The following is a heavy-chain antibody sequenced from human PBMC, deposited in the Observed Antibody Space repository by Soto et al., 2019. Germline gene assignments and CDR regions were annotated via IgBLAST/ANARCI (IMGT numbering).Heavy chain of an antibody. CDR2: IYSGGST. J-gene: IGHJ4*02. CDR3: ARSPADMVRGVTDY. D-gene: IGHD3-10*01. V-gene: IGHV3-66*01. CDR1: GFTVSSNY. Sequence: GGSLRLSCAASGFTVSSNYMSWVRQAPGKGLEWVSVIYSGGSTYYADSVKGRFTISRDNSKNTLYLQMNSLRAEDTAVYYCARSPADMVRGVTDYWGQGTLVTVSS.